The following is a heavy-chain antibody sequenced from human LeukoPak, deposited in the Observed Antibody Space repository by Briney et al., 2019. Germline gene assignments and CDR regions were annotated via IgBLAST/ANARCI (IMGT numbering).Heavy chain of an antibody. CDR2: IRYSGST. J-gene: IGHJ4*02. D-gene: IGHD1-26*01. CDR3: ARAPPNPLGWEPPDY. V-gene: IGHV4-59*01. CDR1: GGSISSYY. Sequence: SETLSLTCTVSGGSISSYYWSWIRQPPGKGLEWIGFIRYSGSTTYNPSLKSRVTMSVDTSKNQFSLKLSSVTAAETAVYYCARAPPNPLGWEPPDYWGQGNLVTVSS.